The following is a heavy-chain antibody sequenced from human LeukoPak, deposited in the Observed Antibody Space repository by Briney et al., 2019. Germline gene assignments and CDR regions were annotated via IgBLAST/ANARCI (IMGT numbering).Heavy chain of an antibody. CDR3: ARDAGGAFGNYVNYFDY. CDR1: GFTFSSYG. CDR2: IWYDGSSK. D-gene: IGHD4-11*01. J-gene: IGHJ4*02. Sequence: PGGSLRPSCAASGFTFSSYGMQWVRQAPGKGLEWVAVIWYDGSSKYYADSVKGRFTISRDNSKNTLYLQMNSLRAEDTAVYYCARDAGGAFGNYVNYFDYWGQGTLVTVSS. V-gene: IGHV3-33*01.